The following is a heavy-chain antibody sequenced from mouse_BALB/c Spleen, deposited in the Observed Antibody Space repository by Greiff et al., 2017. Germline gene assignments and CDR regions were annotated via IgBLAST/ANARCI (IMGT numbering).Heavy chain of an antibody. V-gene: IGHV1-54*01. CDR2: INPGSGGT. CDR3: ARYDYYYAMDY. J-gene: IGHJ4*01. D-gene: IGHD2-4*01. CDR1: GYAFTNYL. Sequence: QVQLKQSGAELVRPGTSVKVSCKASGYAFTNYLIEWVKQRPGQGLEWIGVINPGSGGTNYNEKFKSKATLTADKSSSTAYMQLSSLTSDDSAVYFCARYDYYYAMDYWGQGTSVTVSS.